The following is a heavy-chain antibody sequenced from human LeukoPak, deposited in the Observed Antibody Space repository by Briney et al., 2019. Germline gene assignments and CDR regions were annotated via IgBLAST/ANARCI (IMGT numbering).Heavy chain of an antibody. J-gene: IGHJ4*01. Sequence: PSETLSLTCAVYGGSFSGYYWSWIRQPPGKGLEWIGEINHSGSTYYNPSLMSRVTISVDTSKNQFSLKLTSVTAADTAVYYCARAPGTTFDYWGHGNMVIVSS. CDR2: INHSGST. CDR1: GGSFSGYY. V-gene: IGHV4-34*01. D-gene: IGHD4-17*01. CDR3: ARAPGTTFDY.